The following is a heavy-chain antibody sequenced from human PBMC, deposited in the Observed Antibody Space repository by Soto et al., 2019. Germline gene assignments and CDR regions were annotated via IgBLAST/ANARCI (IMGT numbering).Heavy chain of an antibody. Sequence: QVQLVQSGAEVKKPGASVKVSCKASGYTFTGYYMHWVRQAPGQGLEWMGWINPNSGGTNYAQKFQGRVTMARDTSISTAYMELSRLRSDDTAVYYCARDPIGMTLGRGPPLYGMDVWGQGTTVTVSS. D-gene: IGHD3-16*01. V-gene: IGHV1-2*02. CDR1: GYTFTGYY. J-gene: IGHJ6*02. CDR3: ARDPIGMTLGRGPPLYGMDV. CDR2: INPNSGGT.